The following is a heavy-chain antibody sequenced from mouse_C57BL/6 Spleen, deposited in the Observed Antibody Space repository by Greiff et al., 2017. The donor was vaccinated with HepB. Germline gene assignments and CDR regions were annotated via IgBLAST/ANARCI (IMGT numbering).Heavy chain of an antibody. D-gene: IGHD1-1*01. CDR3: ARHHYGSRGYFDV. CDR1: GFTFSSYT. Sequence: VKLMESGGGLVKPGGSLKLSCAASGFTFSSYTMSWVRQTPEKRLEWVATISGGGGNTYYPDSVKGRFTISRDNAKNTLYLQMSSLRSEDTALYYCARHHYGSRGYFDVWGTGTTVTVSS. J-gene: IGHJ1*03. V-gene: IGHV5-9*01. CDR2: ISGGGGNT.